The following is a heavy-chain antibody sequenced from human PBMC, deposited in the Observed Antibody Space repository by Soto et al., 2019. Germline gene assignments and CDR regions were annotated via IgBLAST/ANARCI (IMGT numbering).Heavy chain of an antibody. D-gene: IGHD6-13*01. CDR2: IYYSGST. J-gene: IGHJ4*02. CDR3: ARDLILSSWPPNFDY. V-gene: IGHV4-30-4*01. CDR1: GGSISSGDYY. Sequence: SETLSLTCTVSGGSISSGDYYWSWIRQPPGKGLEWIGYIYYSGSTYYNPSLKSRVTISVDTSKNQFSLELSSVTAADTAVYYCARDLILSSWPPNFDYWGQGTLVTVSS.